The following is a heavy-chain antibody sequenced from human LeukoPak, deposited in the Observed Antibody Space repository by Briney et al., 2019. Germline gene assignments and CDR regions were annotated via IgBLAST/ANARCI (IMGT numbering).Heavy chain of an antibody. CDR2: ISGSGDST. V-gene: IGHV3-23*01. Sequence: GGSLRLSCAASGFTFSNYAMRWVRQAPGKGLEWVSGISGSGDSTYYADSVKGRFTISRDDPHNTLYLQMNSLRAEDTAVYFCARGGVDCYGSGTYYLMYYFDYWGQGALVTVSS. J-gene: IGHJ4*02. CDR3: ARGGVDCYGSGTYYLMYYFDY. D-gene: IGHD3-10*01. CDR1: GFTFSNYA.